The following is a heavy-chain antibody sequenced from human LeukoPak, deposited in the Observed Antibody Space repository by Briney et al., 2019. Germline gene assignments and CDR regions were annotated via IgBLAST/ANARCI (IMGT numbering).Heavy chain of an antibody. Sequence: GESLKISCKASGYSFDTFWIGWVRQVPGKGLEWMGILYPGDSDTRYSPSFQGQVTFSADKSIGTAHLQWNTLKASDTAIYYCARFNLAAGPFDYWGQGTLVTVSS. D-gene: IGHD6-13*01. CDR3: ARFNLAAGPFDY. J-gene: IGHJ4*02. CDR2: LYPGDSDT. V-gene: IGHV5-51*01. CDR1: GYSFDTFW.